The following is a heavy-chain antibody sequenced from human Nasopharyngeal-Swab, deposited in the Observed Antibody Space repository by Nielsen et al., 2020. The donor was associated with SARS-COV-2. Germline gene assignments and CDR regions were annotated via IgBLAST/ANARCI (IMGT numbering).Heavy chain of an antibody. CDR2: IRQDAREQ. CDR1: GFTFSSFW. V-gene: IGHV3-7*04. Sequence: GESLKISCVGTGFTFSSFWMNWVRQAPGKGLEWVANIRQDAREQFYVDSVKGRFTISRDNAKNSVFLQMNSLRSEDTAVYYCARESVVTGMDDAPDIWGRGTMVTVSS. CDR3: ARESVVTGMDDAPDI. D-gene: IGHD2-21*02. J-gene: IGHJ3*02.